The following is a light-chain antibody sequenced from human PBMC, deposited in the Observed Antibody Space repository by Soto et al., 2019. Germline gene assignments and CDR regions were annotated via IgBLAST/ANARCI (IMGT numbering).Light chain of an antibody. CDR3: QQYNNWPPWGT. V-gene: IGKV3-15*01. Sequence: IVMTQSPATLSVSPGERATLSCRASQSVSSNLAWYQQKPGQAPRLLIYGASTRATGIPARFSGSGSGTEFTLTISSLQSEDFAVYYCQQYNNWPPWGTFGQGTKVEIK. CDR1: QSVSSN. J-gene: IGKJ1*01. CDR2: GAS.